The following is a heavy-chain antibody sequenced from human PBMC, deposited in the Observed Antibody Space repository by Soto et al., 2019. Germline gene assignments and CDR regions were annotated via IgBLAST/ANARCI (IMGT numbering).Heavy chain of an antibody. Sequence: EVQLLQSGGGLVQPGGSLRLSCAASGFTFTSYSMTWVRQTPGKGLEWVAAVNPGGYSTYYADSVKGRFTISRDNSNKNLYLQMNSLRAEDTGVYYCAKDLKAGSGYDFDYRDQGTLVTVSS. J-gene: IGHJ4*02. CDR2: VNPGGYST. CDR3: AKDLKAGSGYDFDY. CDR1: GFTFTSYS. D-gene: IGHD5-12*01. V-gene: IGHV3-23*01.